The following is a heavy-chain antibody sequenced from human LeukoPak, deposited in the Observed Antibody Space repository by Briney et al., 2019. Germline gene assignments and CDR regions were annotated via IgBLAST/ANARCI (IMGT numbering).Heavy chain of an antibody. CDR3: ARSALDETYYMDV. J-gene: IGHJ6*03. CDR1: GGSISSYY. V-gene: IGHV4-4*07. D-gene: IGHD3-9*01. Sequence: PSETLSLTCTVSGGSISSYYWSWIRQPAGKGLEWIGRINTSGSTKYNPSLKSRVTMSVDTSNNQFSLKLSSVTAADTAVYYCARSALDETYYMDVWCKGTTVTVSS. CDR2: INTSGST.